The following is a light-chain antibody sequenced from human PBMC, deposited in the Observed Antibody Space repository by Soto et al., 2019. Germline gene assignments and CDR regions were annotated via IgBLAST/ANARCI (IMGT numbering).Light chain of an antibody. V-gene: IGKV1-5*01. CDR1: QSISSW. Sequence: DIQMTQSPATLSASVGDRVTITCRASQSISSWLAWYQQKPGKVPKLLIDDASILESGVPSRFSGSESVTEFTLNISGLQPDDFATYYCQQYNTYPCTFGQGTQVEIK. CDR2: DAS. J-gene: IGKJ1*01. CDR3: QQYNTYPCT.